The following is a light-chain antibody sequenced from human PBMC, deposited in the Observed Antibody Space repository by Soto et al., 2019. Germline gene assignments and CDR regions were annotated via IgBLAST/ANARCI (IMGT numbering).Light chain of an antibody. V-gene: IGLV2-14*03. CDR1: SSDVGNYNY. CDR2: DVS. J-gene: IGLJ1*01. Sequence: QSVLTQPASVSGSPGQSITISCTGTSSDVGNYNYVSWYQQHPGKAPKLIISDVSNRPSGVSNRFSGSKSGNTASLTISGLQAEDEAEYYCSSYTSSTTFVFGTGTKVTVL. CDR3: SSYTSSTTFV.